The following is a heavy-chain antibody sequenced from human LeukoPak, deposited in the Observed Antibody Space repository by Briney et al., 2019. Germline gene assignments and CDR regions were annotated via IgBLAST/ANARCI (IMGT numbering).Heavy chain of an antibody. CDR1: GFTFSSYS. V-gene: IGHV3-21*01. CDR2: ISSSSSYI. Sequence: GGSLRLSCAASGFTFSSYSMNWVRQAPGKGLEWVSSISSSSSYIYYADSAKGRFTISRDNAKNSLYLQMNSLRAEDTAVYYCARESGSNARDYWGQGTLVTVSS. CDR3: ARESGSNARDY. D-gene: IGHD5-12*01. J-gene: IGHJ4*02.